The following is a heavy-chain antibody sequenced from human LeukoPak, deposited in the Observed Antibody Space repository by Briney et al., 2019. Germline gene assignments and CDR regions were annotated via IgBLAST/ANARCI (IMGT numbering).Heavy chain of an antibody. CDR1: GGTFSSYA. Sequence: SVKVSCKASGGTFSSYAISWVRQAPGQGLEWMGRIIPILGTANYAQKFQGRVTITTDESTSTAYMELSSLRSEDTAVYYCARAGGRYSYGYYYYYMDVWGKGTTVTVSS. CDR2: IIPILGTA. V-gene: IGHV1-69*11. D-gene: IGHD5-18*01. CDR3: ARAGGRYSYGYYYYYMDV. J-gene: IGHJ6*03.